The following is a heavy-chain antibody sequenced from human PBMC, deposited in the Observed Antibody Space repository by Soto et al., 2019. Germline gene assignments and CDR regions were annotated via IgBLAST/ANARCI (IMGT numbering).Heavy chain of an antibody. CDR2: IIPIFGTA. D-gene: IGHD1-26*01. J-gene: IGHJ6*02. Sequence: QVQLVQSGAEVKKPGSSVKVSCKASGGTFSSYAISWVRQAPGQGLEWMGGIIPIFGTANYAQKFQGRVTITADESTSTAYMELSSLRSEDTAVYYCARDLGVGATTSDYYVMDVWGQGTTVTVSS. V-gene: IGHV1-69*01. CDR3: ARDLGVGATTSDYYVMDV. CDR1: GGTFSSYA.